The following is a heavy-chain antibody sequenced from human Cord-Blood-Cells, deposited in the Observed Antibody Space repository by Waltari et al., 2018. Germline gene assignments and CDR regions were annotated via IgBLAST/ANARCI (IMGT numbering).Heavy chain of an antibody. V-gene: IGHV1-2*02. CDR2: INPNSGGT. Sequence: QVQLVQSGAEVKKPGASVTVSCKASGYTFTGYYMHWLRQAPGQGLEWMGWINPNSGGTNYAQKFQGRVTMTRDTSISTAYMELSRLRSDDTAVYYCARDRSGGAAAGRLDYWGQGTLVTVSS. J-gene: IGHJ4*02. CDR3: ARDRSGGAAAGRLDY. CDR1: GYTFTGYY. D-gene: IGHD6-13*01.